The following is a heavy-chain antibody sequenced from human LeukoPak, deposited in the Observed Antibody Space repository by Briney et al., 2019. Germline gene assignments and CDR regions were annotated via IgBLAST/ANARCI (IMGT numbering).Heavy chain of an antibody. J-gene: IGHJ4*02. V-gene: IGHV3-53*01. CDR3: ASLAGGTNSFAY. Sequence: PGGSLRLSCAASGFTVRSNYMSWVRQAPGKGLEWVSVIYRGDSTYYADSVKGRFTISRDNSKNTMYLQINSLRAEDTAVYYCASLAGGTNSFAYWGQGTLVTVSS. CDR1: GFTVRSNY. CDR2: IYRGDST. D-gene: IGHD1-26*01.